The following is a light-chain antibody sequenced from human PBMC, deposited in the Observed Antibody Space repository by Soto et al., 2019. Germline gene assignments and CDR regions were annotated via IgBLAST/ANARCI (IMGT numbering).Light chain of an antibody. CDR3: QQYGSSPWT. CDR1: QSVSSSY. Sequence: EIVLTQSPGTLSLSPGERATLYCRASQSVSSSYLAWYQQKPGQAPRLLIYGASSRATGIPDRFSGSGSGTDFTLTIIRLEPEDFAVYYCQQYGSSPWTFGQGTKVDIK. J-gene: IGKJ1*01. V-gene: IGKV3-20*01. CDR2: GAS.